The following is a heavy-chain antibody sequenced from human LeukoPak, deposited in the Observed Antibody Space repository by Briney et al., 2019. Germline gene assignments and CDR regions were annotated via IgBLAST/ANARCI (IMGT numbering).Heavy chain of an antibody. CDR1: GYTFTGYF. Sequence: ASVKVSCKASGYTFTGYFVHWVRQAPGQGLQWMGWINPNTGGTNYAQKFQGRVTMTRDTSISTAYMELSRLRSDDTAVYYCAREAIVATLSYWGQGTLVTVSS. CDR2: INPNTGGT. CDR3: AREAIVATLSY. D-gene: IGHD5-12*01. J-gene: IGHJ4*02. V-gene: IGHV1-2*02.